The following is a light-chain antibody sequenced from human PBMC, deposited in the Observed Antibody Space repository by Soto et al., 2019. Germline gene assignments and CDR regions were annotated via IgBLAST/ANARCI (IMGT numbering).Light chain of an antibody. CDR3: QQRSNWRVT. CDR2: DAS. Sequence: EIVLTQSPGTLSLSPGERATLSCRASQSVSSSYLAWYQQKPGQAPRLLIYDASNRATGSPARFSGSGSGTDFTLTISSLEPEDIAVYYCQQRSNWRVTFGGGTKVDIK. J-gene: IGKJ4*01. V-gene: IGKV3-11*01. CDR1: QSVSSSY.